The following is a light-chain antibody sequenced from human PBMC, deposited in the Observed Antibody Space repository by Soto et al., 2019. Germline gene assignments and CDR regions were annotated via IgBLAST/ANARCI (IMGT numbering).Light chain of an antibody. V-gene: IGKV3-11*01. CDR1: QSISSY. J-gene: IGKJ3*01. CDR2: DAS. Sequence: EIVLTQSPATLSLSPGERATLSCRASQSISSYLAWYQQKPDQAPRLLIYDASNRATGIPARFSGSGSGTDCTLTFSSLEPEDFPVYYCHQRSTWPFTFGPGTKVDIK. CDR3: HQRSTWPFT.